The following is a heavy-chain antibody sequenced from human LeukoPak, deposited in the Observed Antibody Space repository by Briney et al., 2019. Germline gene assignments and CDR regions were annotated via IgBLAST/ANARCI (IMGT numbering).Heavy chain of an antibody. V-gene: IGHV4-34*01. CDR2: INHSGST. CDR3: ARATRYSSSWYDFDY. Sequence: SETLSLTCAVYGGSFSGYYWSWIRQPPGKGLEWIGEINHSGSTNYNPSLKSRVTISVDKSKNQFSLKLSSVTAADTAVYYCARATRYSSSWYDFDYWGQGTLVTVSS. J-gene: IGHJ4*02. D-gene: IGHD6-13*01. CDR1: GGSFSGYY.